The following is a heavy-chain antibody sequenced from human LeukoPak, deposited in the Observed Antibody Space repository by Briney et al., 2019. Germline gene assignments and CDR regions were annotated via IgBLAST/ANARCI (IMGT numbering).Heavy chain of an antibody. CDR2: ISYDGSNK. Sequence: GGSLRLSCAASGFTFSSYGMHWVRQAPGKGLEWVAVISYDGSNKYYADSAKGRFTISRDNSNNTLYLQMNSLRAEDTAVYYCAKDLTTVTSQGDYWGQGTLVTVSS. CDR1: GFTFSSYG. CDR3: AKDLTTVTSQGDY. J-gene: IGHJ4*02. D-gene: IGHD4-17*01. V-gene: IGHV3-30*18.